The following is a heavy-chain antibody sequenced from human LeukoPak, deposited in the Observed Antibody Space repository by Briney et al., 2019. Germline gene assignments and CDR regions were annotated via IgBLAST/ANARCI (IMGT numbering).Heavy chain of an antibody. V-gene: IGHV4-59*08. Sequence: SETLSLTCTVSGGSISSYYWSWIRQPPGKGLEWIGYIYYSGSTNYNPSLKSRVTISVDTSKNQFSLKLSSVTAADTAVYYCARQVDGSSGYYYYFDYWGQGTLVTVSS. CDR3: ARQVDGSSGYYYYFDY. D-gene: IGHD3-22*01. J-gene: IGHJ4*02. CDR2: IYYSGST. CDR1: GGSISSYY.